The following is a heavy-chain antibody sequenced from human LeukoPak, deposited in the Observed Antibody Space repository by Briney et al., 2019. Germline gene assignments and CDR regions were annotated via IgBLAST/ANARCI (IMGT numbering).Heavy chain of an antibody. CDR1: GFTFSDYY. CDR2: ISSSGSYT. D-gene: IGHD3-10*01. Sequence: GGSLRLSCAASGFTFSDYYMSWIRQAPGKGLEWVSYISSSGSYTNYADSVKGRFTISRDNAKNSLYLQMNSLRAEDTAVYYCARVYYGSGTPGAFDIWGQGTMVTVSS. J-gene: IGHJ3*02. V-gene: IGHV3-11*06. CDR3: ARVYYGSGTPGAFDI.